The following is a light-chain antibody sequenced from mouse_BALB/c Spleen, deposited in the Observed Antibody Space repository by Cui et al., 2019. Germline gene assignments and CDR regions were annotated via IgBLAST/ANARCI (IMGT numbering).Light chain of an antibody. CDR3: QNDYSYPYT. V-gene: IGKV8-19*01. CDR1: QSPLNSGNQKNY. J-gene: IGKJ2*01. Sequence: DIVMTQSPSSLTVTAGEKVSMSCTSSQSPLNSGNQKNYLTWYQQKPGQPPKLLIYWASTKESGVPDRFTGSGSGTDFTLTISSVQAEDLAVYYCQNDYSYPYTFGGGTKLEIK. CDR2: WAS.